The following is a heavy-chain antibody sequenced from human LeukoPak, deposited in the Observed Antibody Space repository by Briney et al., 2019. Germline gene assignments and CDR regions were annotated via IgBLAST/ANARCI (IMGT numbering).Heavy chain of an antibody. CDR1: EFNFRDYY. V-gene: IGHV3-11*01. CDR2: ISTSGRTI. D-gene: IGHD1-20*01. Sequence: PGGSLRLSCAGSEFNFRDYYMSWIRQAPGKGLEWVSHISTSGRTIYYADSVKGRFTISRDNAGASLYLQMNSLRAEDTAVYYCARDRGPYNSDAFDIWGQGTMVTVSS. J-gene: IGHJ3*02. CDR3: ARDRGPYNSDAFDI.